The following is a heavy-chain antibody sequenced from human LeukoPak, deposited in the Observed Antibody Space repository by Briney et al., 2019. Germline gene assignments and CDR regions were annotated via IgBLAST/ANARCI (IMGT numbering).Heavy chain of an antibody. CDR1: GLTFGDYA. Sequence: GRSLRLSCTASGLTFGDYAMSWVRQAPGEGLEWVGFIRSKAYGGTTEYAASVKGRFTISRDDSKSIAYLQMNSLKTEDTAVYYCTRPLFGVAANYYYGMDVWGQGTTVTVSS. V-gene: IGHV3-49*04. CDR3: TRPLFGVAANYYYGMDV. J-gene: IGHJ6*02. D-gene: IGHD3-3*01. CDR2: IRSKAYGGTT.